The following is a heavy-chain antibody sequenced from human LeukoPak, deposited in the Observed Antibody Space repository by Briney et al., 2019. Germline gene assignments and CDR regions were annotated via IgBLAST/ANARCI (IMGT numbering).Heavy chain of an antibody. V-gene: IGHV1-46*01. Sequence: ASVKVSCKASGYTFTSYYMHWVRQAPGQGLEWMGIINPSGGSTSYAQKFQGRVTMTRDTSTSTVYMELSSQRSEDTAVYYCARDTSREVVAATGLDYWGQGTLVTVSS. CDR2: INPSGGST. J-gene: IGHJ4*02. CDR3: ARDTSREVVAATGLDY. CDR1: GYTFTSYY. D-gene: IGHD2-15*01.